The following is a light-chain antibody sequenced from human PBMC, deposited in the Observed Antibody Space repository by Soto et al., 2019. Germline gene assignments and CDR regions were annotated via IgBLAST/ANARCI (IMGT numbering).Light chain of an antibody. CDR1: SSDVGGYNY. J-gene: IGLJ1*01. V-gene: IGLV2-14*01. Sequence: QSVLTQPASVSGSPGQSITISCTGTSSDVGGYNYVSWYQQHPGKAPKLMIYEVSDRPSGISNRFSGSKSGNTASLTISGLQAEDEAVYYCSSYTSSLSYVFGTGTQLTVL. CDR3: SSYTSSLSYV. CDR2: EVS.